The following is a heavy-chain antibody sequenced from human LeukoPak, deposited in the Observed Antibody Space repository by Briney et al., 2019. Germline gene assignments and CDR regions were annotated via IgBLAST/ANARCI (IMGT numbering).Heavy chain of an antibody. J-gene: IGHJ4*02. Sequence: DPSETLSLTCAVYGGSFSGYYWSWIRQPPGKGLEWIGEINHSGSTNYNPSLKSRVTISVDTSKNQFSLKLSSVTAADTAVYYCAGNLGYCSGGSCYSSDYWGQGTLVTVSS. V-gene: IGHV4-34*01. CDR3: AGNLGYCSGGSCYSSDY. CDR1: GGSFSGYY. D-gene: IGHD2-15*01. CDR2: INHSGST.